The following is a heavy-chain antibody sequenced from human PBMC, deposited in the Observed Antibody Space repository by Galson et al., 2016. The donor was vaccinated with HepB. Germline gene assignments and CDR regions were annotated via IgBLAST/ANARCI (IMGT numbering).Heavy chain of an antibody. CDR3: ARGTGMDG. V-gene: IGHV3-23*01. J-gene: IGHJ6*02. Sequence: SLRLSCAASGFTFSAYAMSWVRQAPGKGLEWVSAISGSGDSTYYADSVKGRFTISRDNAKNSLYLQMNSLRVEDTAVYYCARGTGMDGWGQGTTVTVSS. CDR2: ISGSGDST. CDR1: GFTFSAYA.